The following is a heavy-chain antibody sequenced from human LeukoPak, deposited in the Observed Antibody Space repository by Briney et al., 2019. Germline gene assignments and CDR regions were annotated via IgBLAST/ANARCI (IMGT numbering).Heavy chain of an antibody. Sequence: PSETLSLTCTVSGGSVNSGSYYWNWIRQPPGKGLEWIGYIYYSGSTNYNPSLKSRVTISVDTSKNQFSLKLSSVTAADTAVYYCARGRGGYSNYVWSAFDIWGQGTMVTVSS. CDR3: ARGRGGYSNYVWSAFDI. CDR2: IYYSGST. V-gene: IGHV4-61*01. D-gene: IGHD4-11*01. CDR1: GGSVNSGSYY. J-gene: IGHJ3*02.